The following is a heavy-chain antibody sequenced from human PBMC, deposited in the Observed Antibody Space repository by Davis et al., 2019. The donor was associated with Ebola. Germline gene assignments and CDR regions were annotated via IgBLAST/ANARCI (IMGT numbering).Heavy chain of an antibody. J-gene: IGHJ4*02. Sequence: MPSETLSLTCAVSGGSISSSNWWSWVRQPPGKGLEWIGEIYHSGSTNYNPSLKSRVTISVDKSKNQFSLKLSSVTAADTAVYYCASGYDYSNYALDYWGQGTLVTVSS. CDR2: IYHSGST. CDR3: ASGYDYSNYALDY. D-gene: IGHD4-11*01. CDR1: GGSISSSNW. V-gene: IGHV4-4*02.